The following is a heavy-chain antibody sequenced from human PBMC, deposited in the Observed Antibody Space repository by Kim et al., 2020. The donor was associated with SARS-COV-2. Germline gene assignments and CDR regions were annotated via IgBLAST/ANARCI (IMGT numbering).Heavy chain of an antibody. V-gene: IGHV4-4*07. CDR3: ARGPDSSSWYGNAFDI. Sequence: SLKSRVTMSVDTSKNQFSLKLSSVTAADTAVYYCARGPDSSSWYGNAFDIWGQGTMVTVSS. D-gene: IGHD6-13*01. J-gene: IGHJ3*02.